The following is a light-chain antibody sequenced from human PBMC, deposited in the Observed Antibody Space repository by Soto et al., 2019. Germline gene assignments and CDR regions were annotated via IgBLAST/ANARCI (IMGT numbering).Light chain of an antibody. Sequence: QSALTQPPSASGSPGQSVTISCTGTSSDVGGYNYVSWYQQYPGKAPTLMIYEVSKRPSGVPDRFSGSKSGITASLTVSGLQTEDEADYYCSSYTGSNNYVFGPGTKVTVL. CDR3: SSYTGSNNYV. CDR2: EVS. J-gene: IGLJ1*01. CDR1: SSDVGGYNY. V-gene: IGLV2-8*01.